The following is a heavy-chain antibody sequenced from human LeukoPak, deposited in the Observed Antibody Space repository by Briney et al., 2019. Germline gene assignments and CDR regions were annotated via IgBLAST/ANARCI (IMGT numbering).Heavy chain of an antibody. CDR3: ARDFGFSDY. CDR1: GGSVSTYY. J-gene: IGHJ4*02. V-gene: IGHV4-38-2*02. CDR2: IYHSGST. D-gene: IGHD3-3*01. Sequence: SEALSLTCTVSGGSVSTYYWSWIRQPPGKGLEWIGSIYHSGSTYYNPSLKSRVTISVDTSKNQFSLKLSSVTAADTAVYYCARDFGFSDYWGQGTLVTVSS.